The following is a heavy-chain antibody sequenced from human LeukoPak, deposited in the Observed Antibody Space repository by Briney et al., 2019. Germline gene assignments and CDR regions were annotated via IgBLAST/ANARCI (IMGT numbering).Heavy chain of an antibody. J-gene: IGHJ4*02. D-gene: IGHD6-13*01. Sequence: SETLSLTCTVSGGSISSSSYYWGWIRQPPGKGLEWIGSIYYSGSTYYNPSLKSRVTISVDTSKNQFSLKLSSVTAADTAVYYCARYSSSPATTSGGYWGQGTLVTVSS. CDR2: IYYSGST. CDR3: ARYSSSPATTSGGY. CDR1: GGSISSSSYY. V-gene: IGHV4-39*07.